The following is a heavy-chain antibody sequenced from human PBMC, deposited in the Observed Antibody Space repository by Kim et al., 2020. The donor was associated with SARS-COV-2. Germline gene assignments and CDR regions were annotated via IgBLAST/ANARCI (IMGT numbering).Heavy chain of an antibody. CDR2: MNPNSGNT. D-gene: IGHD4-17*01. V-gene: IGHV1-8*01. Sequence: ASVKVSCKASGYTFTSYDINWVRQATGQGLEWMGWMNPNSGNTGYAQKFQGRVTMTRNTSISTAYMELGSLRSEDTAVYYCARGKRVFSFTVTMSHDNWFDPWGQGTLVTVSS. CDR1: GYTFTSYD. CDR3: ARGKRVFSFTVTMSHDNWFDP. J-gene: IGHJ5*02.